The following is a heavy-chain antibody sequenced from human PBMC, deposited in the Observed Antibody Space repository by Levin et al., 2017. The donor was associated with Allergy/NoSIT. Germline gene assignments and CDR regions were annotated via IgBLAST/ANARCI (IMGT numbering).Heavy chain of an antibody. V-gene: IGHV1-69*13. CDR3: ASSSHGGDGYSSFDY. J-gene: IGHJ4*02. CDR2: IIPIFGTA. Sequence: GASVKVSCKASGGTFSSYAISWVRQAPGQGLEWMGGIIPIFGTANYAQKFQGRVTITADESTSTAYMELSSLRSEDTAVYYCASSSHGGDGYSSFDYWGQGTLVTVSS. CDR1: GGTFSSYA. D-gene: IGHD5-24*01.